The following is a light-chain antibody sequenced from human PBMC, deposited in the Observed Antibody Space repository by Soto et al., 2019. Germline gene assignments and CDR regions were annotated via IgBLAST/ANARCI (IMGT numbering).Light chain of an antibody. CDR3: QQGYTSAIT. V-gene: IGKV1-39*01. CDR2: AAS. Sequence: DIQMTQSPSSLSASVGDRVTITCRASQSISSYLNWYQQKPGKAPKLLIYAASSLQSGVPSRFSGSGSGTDFTLTISSLQPEDFATYYCQQGYTSAITFGQGTRLEL. J-gene: IGKJ5*01. CDR1: QSISSY.